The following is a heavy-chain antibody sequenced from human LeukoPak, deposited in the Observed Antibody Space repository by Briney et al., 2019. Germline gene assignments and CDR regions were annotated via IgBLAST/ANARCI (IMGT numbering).Heavy chain of an antibody. V-gene: IGHV1-46*01. J-gene: IGHJ3*02. CDR1: GYTFTSYY. Sequence: ASLKVSCKASGYTFTSYYMHWVRQAPGQGLEWMGIINPSGGSTSYAQKFQGRVTMTRDTSTSTVYMDLSSLRSEDTAVYYCTRSEWFRESQGFDIWGQGTMVTVSS. CDR3: TRSEWFRESQGFDI. CDR2: INPSGGST. D-gene: IGHD3-10*01.